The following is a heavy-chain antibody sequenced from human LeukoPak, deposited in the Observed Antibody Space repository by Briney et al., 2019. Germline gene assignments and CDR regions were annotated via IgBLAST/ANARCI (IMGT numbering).Heavy chain of an antibody. CDR1: GGTFSSYA. CDR3: ARAGVEYFDL. Sequence: AASVKVSCKASGGTFSSYAISWVRQAPGQGLEWMGGIIPIFGTANYAQKFQGRVTITTDESTSTAYMELSSLRSEDTAVYYCARAGVEYFDLWGRGTLVTVSS. V-gene: IGHV1-69*05. D-gene: IGHD7-27*01. J-gene: IGHJ2*01. CDR2: IIPIFGTA.